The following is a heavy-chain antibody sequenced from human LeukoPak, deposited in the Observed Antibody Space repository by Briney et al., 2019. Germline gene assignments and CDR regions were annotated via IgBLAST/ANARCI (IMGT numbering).Heavy chain of an antibody. V-gene: IGHV4-59*01. CDR3: ARFFNWFDP. Sequence: GLEWIGYIYYSGSTNYNPSLKSRVTISVDTSKNQFSLKLSSVTAADTAVYYCARFFNWFDPWGQGTLVTVSS. CDR2: IYYSGST. J-gene: IGHJ5*02.